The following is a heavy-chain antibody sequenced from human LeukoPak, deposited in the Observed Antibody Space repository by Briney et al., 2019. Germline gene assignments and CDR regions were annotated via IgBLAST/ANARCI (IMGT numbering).Heavy chain of an antibody. V-gene: IGHV3-30*01. Sequence: PGRSLRLSCAASGFTFSSYAMHWVRQAPGKGLEWVAVIYADSVKGRFTISRDNSKNTLYLQMNSLRAEDTTVYYCARDSIAAHLGFDYWGQGTLVTVSS. D-gene: IGHD6-6*01. J-gene: IGHJ4*02. CDR2: I. CDR3: ARDSIAAHLGFDY. CDR1: GFTFSSYA.